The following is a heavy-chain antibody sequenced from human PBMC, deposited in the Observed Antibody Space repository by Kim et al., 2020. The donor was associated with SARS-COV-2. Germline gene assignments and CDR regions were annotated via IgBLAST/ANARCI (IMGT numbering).Heavy chain of an antibody. J-gene: IGHJ6*02. V-gene: IGHV4-39*01. CDR2: IHYSGNT. CDR3: ARQDGDYYHTDGSVLRKEYYYAMDV. CDR1: GGSIRTSHH. Sequence: SETLSLTCTVSGGSIRTSHHWAWIRQPPGKGLEWIGSIHYSGNTYYSPSLKRRLTISADTSKNHFSLNLRSVTATDMAIYYCARQDGDYYHTDGSVLRKEYYYAMDVWGQGTAVRVSS. D-gene: IGHD3-22*01.